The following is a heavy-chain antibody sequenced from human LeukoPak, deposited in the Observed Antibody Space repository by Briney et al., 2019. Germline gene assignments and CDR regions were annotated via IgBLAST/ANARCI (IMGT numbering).Heavy chain of an antibody. D-gene: IGHD4-17*01. J-gene: IGHJ6*03. V-gene: IGHV4-4*07. CDR3: ARESYGDFFYYYYYYYMDV. Sequence: NASETLSLTCTVSGGSISSYYWSWIRQPAGKGLEWIGRIYTSGSTNYNPSLKSRVTMSVDTSKNQFSLKLSSVTAADTAVYYCARESYGDFFYYYYYYYMDVWGKGTTVTISS. CDR2: IYTSGST. CDR1: GGSISSYY.